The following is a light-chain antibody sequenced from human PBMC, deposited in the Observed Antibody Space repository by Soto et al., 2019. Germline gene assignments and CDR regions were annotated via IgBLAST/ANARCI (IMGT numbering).Light chain of an antibody. CDR1: QSISSW. V-gene: IGKV1-5*03. J-gene: IGKJ1*01. CDR3: QQYNSYPWT. CDR2: KAS. Sequence: DIRMTVSLCALSTFVEDRVTITCRASQSISSWLAWYQQKPGKAPKLLIYKASSLESGVPSRFSGSGSGTEFTLTISSLQPDDFATYYCQQYNSYPWTFGQGTKVDIK.